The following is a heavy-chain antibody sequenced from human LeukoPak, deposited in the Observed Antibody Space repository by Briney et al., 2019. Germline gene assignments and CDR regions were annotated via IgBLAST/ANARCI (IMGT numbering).Heavy chain of an antibody. D-gene: IGHD2-21*02. CDR3: ATDRDNSDWQKRFDS. V-gene: IGHV3-7*01. CDR1: GFTLSTYW. CDR2: INQDASEI. Sequence: PGGSLRLFCAASGFTLSTYWMNWYRRAPGKGLEWVGNINQDASEINYVDSVRGRFTISRDNAKNSLHLQMNSLRAEDTAVYYCATDRDNSDWQKRFDSWGQGTLVTVSS. J-gene: IGHJ4*02.